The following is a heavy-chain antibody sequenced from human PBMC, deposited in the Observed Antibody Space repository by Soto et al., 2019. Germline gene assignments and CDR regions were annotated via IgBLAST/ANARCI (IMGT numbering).Heavy chain of an antibody. V-gene: IGHV3-11*01. Sequence: QVQLVESGGGLVKPGGSLRLSCAASGFTFSDYYMSWIRQAPGKGLEWVSYISSSGSTIYYADSVKGRFTNSRDHAKNSLYLQRNSLRAEYTAGYYCARAPPYYSYGDYWGQGTLVTVSS. CDR3: ARAPPYYSYGDY. CDR1: GFTFSDYY. J-gene: IGHJ4*02. D-gene: IGHD5-18*01. CDR2: ISSSGSTI.